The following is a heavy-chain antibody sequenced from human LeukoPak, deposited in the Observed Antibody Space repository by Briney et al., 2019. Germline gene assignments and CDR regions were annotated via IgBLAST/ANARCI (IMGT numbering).Heavy chain of an antibody. CDR2: ISYDGSNK. D-gene: IGHD6-13*01. CDR3: AREYSSSWYFDY. V-gene: IGHV3-30-3*01. CDR1: GFTFSSYA. Sequence: GGSLRLSCSGSGFTFSSYAMHWVRQAPGKGLEWVAVISYDGSNKYYADSVKGRFTISRDNSKNTLYLQMNSLRAEDTAVYYCAREYSSSWYFDYWGQGTLATVSS. J-gene: IGHJ4*02.